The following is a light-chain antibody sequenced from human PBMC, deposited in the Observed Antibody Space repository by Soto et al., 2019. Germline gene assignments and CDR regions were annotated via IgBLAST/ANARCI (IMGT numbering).Light chain of an antibody. V-gene: IGLV2-11*01. CDR1: SSDVGDYDY. CDR3: CSYPDTTTFV. J-gene: IGLJ1*01. CDR2: DDT. Sequence: QSVLTQPRSVSGSPGQSVTISCTGTSSDVGDYDYVSWYQQHPGGAPKVMIYDDTKRPSGVSDRFSGSKSGNVASLTISGLQTEDEADYYCCSYPDTTTFVFGTGTKLTVL.